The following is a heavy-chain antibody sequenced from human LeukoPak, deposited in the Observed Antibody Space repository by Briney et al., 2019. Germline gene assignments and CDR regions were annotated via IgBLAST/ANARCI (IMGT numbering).Heavy chain of an antibody. CDR3: ARREVRNRAPKPSPRAYGDSRSWDY. CDR1: GGSFSGYY. Sequence: KPSETLSLTCAVYGGSFSGYYWNWIRQPPGKGLEWIGEINHSGSTNYNSSLKSRVTMSVDTSKNQFSLKLSSVTAADTAVYYCARREVRNRAPKPSPRAYGDSRSWDYWGQGTLVTVSS. D-gene: IGHD4-17*01. J-gene: IGHJ4*02. CDR2: INHSGST. V-gene: IGHV4-34*01.